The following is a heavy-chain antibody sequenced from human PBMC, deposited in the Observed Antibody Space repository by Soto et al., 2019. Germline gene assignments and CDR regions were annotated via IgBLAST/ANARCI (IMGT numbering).Heavy chain of an antibody. D-gene: IGHD3-22*01. CDR3: ARVVKIGYYYYYGVDV. CDR2: ISSSGSTI. J-gene: IGHJ6*02. CDR1: GFTFSSYE. Sequence: PGGSLRLSCAASGFTFSSYEMNWVRQAPGKGLEWVSYISSSGSTIYYADSVKGRFTISRDNAKNSLYLQMNSLRAEDTAVYYCARVVKIGYYYYYGVDVWGQGTTVTVSS. V-gene: IGHV3-48*03.